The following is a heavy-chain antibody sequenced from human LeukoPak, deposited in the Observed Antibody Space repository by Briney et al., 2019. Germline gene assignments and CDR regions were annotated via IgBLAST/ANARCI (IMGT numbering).Heavy chain of an antibody. D-gene: IGHD1-26*01. Sequence: SETLSLTCTVSGDSISFNYWDWIRKPPGKGLEWIGHIDYSGSTSYNPSLKSRLTISIDTSKDQFSLYLSSVTAADTGVYYCAKRIGSYWYWGQGTLVTVSS. J-gene: IGHJ4*02. CDR1: GDSISFNY. V-gene: IGHV4-59*01. CDR3: AKRIGSYWY. CDR2: IDYSGST.